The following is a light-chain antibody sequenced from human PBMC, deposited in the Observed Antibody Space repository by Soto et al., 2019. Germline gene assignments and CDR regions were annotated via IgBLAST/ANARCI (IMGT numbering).Light chain of an antibody. CDR2: DTS. V-gene: IGKV3-15*01. J-gene: IGKJ1*01. CDR1: QSLGRY. Sequence: DIVLTQSPDTLSLSPGESATLSCRASQSLGRYLAWYQQKPGQAPRLLIYDTSTRATGVPNRFSGSRSGAEFTLTINSLQTEDFAVYYCQQYYNWPRTFGQGTKVDIK. CDR3: QQYYNWPRT.